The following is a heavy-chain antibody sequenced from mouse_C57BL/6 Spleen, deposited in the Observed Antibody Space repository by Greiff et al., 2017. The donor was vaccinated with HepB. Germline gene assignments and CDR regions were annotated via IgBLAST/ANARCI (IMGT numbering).Heavy chain of an antibody. V-gene: IGHV1-50*01. CDR2: IDPSDSYT. CDR1: GYTFTSYW. CDR3: ARRTIYYDYDGRCAY. D-gene: IGHD2-4*01. J-gene: IGHJ3*01. Sequence: QVQLQQSGAELVKPGASVKLSCKASGYTFTSYWMQWVKQRPGQGLEWIGEIDPSDSYTNYNQKFKGKATLTVDTSSSTAYMQLSSLTSEDSAVYYCARRTIYYDYDGRCAYWGQGTLVTVSA.